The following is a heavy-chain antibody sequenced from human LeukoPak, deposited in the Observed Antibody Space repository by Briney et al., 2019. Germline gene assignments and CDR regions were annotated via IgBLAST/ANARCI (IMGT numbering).Heavy chain of an antibody. CDR3: ARYRNCGSDCYDAFDI. CDR1: GYPISSGYY. J-gene: IGHJ3*02. CDR2: IYHRGST. V-gene: IGHV4-38-2*02. D-gene: IGHD2-21*02. Sequence: SETLSLTCTVSGYPISSGYYWGWIRQPPGKGLEWIGGIYHRGSTYYNPSLKSRVTISVDTSKNQFSLKLNSVTAADTAVYYCARYRNCGSDCYDAFDIWGQVTIVTVSS.